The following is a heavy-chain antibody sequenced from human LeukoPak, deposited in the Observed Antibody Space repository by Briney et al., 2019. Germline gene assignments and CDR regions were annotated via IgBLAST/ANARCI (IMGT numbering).Heavy chain of an antibody. CDR1: GFTFTNAW. D-gene: IGHD3-10*01. CDR2: IKSRGDGKTP. V-gene: IGHV3-15*01. J-gene: IGHJ1*01. CDR3: ATDLGLTMIRGVIVH. Sequence: GGSLRLSCAASGFTFTNAWMTWVRQAPGKGLEWVGRIKSRGDGKTPDYAAPVKGRFFMSRDDAEATLYLQMNRPQADDTAVYYCATDLGLTMIRGVIVHWGQGAVVTVSS.